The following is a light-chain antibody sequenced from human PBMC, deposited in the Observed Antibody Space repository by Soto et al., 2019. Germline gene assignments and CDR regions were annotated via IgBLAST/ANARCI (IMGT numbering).Light chain of an antibody. CDR1: QSLRHSSGYNY. V-gene: IGKV2-28*01. CDR3: MQALQTAPA. J-gene: IGKJ5*01. Sequence: DIVMTQSPLSLPVTPGEPASISCRSSQSLRHSSGYNYLEWYLQKPGQSPQLLIYLCSNRASGVPDRFSGSGSGTEFNLKISRVEAEDVGVYYCMQALQTAPAFGQGTRLVIK. CDR2: LCS.